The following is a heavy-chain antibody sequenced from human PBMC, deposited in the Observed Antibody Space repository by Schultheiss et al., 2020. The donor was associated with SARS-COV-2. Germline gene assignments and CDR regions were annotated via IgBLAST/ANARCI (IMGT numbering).Heavy chain of an antibody. J-gene: IGHJ4*02. CDR1: GFTFSSYG. D-gene: IGHD5-12*01. Sequence: GGSLRLSCAASGFTFSSYGMHWVRQAPGKGLEWVAVIWYDGSNKYYADSVKGRFTISRDNSKNTLYLQMNSLRAEDTAVYYCARDPRINGWLRLFDYWGQGTLVTVSS. CDR2: IWYDGSNK. CDR3: ARDPRINGWLRLFDY. V-gene: IGHV3-33*01.